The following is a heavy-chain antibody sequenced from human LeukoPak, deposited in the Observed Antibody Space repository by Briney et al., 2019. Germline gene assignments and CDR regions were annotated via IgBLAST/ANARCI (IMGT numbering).Heavy chain of an antibody. J-gene: IGHJ4*02. Sequence: SETLSLTCTVSGGSISSYYWSWIRQPPGKGLEWIGYIYYSGSTNYNPSLKSRVTISVDTSKNQSSLKLSSVTAADTAVYYCARAGGGRLDYWGQGTLVTVSS. CDR1: GGSISSYY. CDR3: ARAGGGRLDY. CDR2: IYYSGST. D-gene: IGHD2-15*01. V-gene: IGHV4-59*01.